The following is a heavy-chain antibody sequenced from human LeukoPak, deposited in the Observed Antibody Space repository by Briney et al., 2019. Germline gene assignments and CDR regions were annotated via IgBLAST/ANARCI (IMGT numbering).Heavy chain of an antibody. J-gene: IGHJ4*02. V-gene: IGHV2-5*02. CDR1: GFSLTTSGVV. Sequence: SGSTLVKPTQTLTLTCTFSGFSLTTSGVVVGWVRQPPGKALEWVAFIYGDDNKRYSPSLKSRLTITKDTSKNQVVLTMTNVDPVDTATYYCVHRTTVTSFDYWGQGTLVTVSS. D-gene: IGHD4-17*01. CDR2: IYGDDNK. CDR3: VHRTTVTSFDY.